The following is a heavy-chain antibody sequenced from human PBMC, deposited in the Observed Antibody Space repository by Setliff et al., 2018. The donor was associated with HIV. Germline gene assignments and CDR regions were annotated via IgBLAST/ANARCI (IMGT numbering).Heavy chain of an antibody. CDR2: INTNTGNT. V-gene: IGHV7-4-1*02. Sequence: ASVKVSCKASGYRFTMYSMNWVRQAPGQGLEWMGWINTNTGNTRYAQGFTGRFVFSLDTSVSTAFLQITSLKAEDTAVYYCARDIGSRGGAFDMWGQGTRVTVSS. CDR1: GYRFTMYS. CDR3: ARDIGSRGGAFDM. J-gene: IGHJ3*02. D-gene: IGHD3-10*01.